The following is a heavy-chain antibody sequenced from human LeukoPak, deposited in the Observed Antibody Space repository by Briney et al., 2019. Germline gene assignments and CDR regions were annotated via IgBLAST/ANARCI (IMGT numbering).Heavy chain of an antibody. CDR1: GFTFSSYA. CDR2: ISGSGGST. J-gene: IGHJ4*02. CDR3: AREGEDDFWSGFDF. Sequence: GGSLRLSCAASGFTFSSYAMSWVRQAPGKGLEWVSAISGSGGSTYYADSVKGRFTISRDNSKNTVYLQMNSLRPEDTAVYYCAREGEDDFWSGFDFWGQGTLVSVSS. V-gene: IGHV3-23*01. D-gene: IGHD3-3*01.